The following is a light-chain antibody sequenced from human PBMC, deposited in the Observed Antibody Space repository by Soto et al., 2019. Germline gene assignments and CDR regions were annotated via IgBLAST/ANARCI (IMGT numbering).Light chain of an antibody. J-gene: IGKJ2*01. CDR2: DIS. CDR3: QQRSAWPRNT. V-gene: IGKV3-11*01. Sequence: DIVLTQFPATLSLSPGERATLACRASQRVSSYLAWYQRKPGQAPRLLLYDISNRATGIPARLIGSGSRTDFTLTISNLEPEDSAVYYCQQRSAWPRNTFGQGTKLEIK. CDR1: QRVSSY.